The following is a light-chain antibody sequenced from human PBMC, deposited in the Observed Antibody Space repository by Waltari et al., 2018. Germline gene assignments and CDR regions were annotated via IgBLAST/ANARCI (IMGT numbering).Light chain of an antibody. V-gene: IGKV1-8*01. Sequence: AIRITQSPSSLSASTGDRVTITCRPSQGISSYLAWYQQKPGKAPKFLIYAASTLQSGVPSRFSGSGSGTDFTLTISCLQSEDFASYYCQQYYSHPPTFGQGTKVENK. CDR3: QQYYSHPPT. CDR1: QGISSY. CDR2: AAS. J-gene: IGKJ1*01.